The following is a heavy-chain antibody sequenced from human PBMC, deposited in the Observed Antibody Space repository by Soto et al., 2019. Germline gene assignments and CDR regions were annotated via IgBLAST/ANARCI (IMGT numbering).Heavy chain of an antibody. Sequence: GGSLRLSCAASGFTFSSYSMNWVRQAPGKGLEWVSSISSSSSYIYYADSVKGRFTISRDNAKNSLYLQMNSLRAEDTAVYYCARAASSTSRYYYYYMDVWGKGTTVTVSS. J-gene: IGHJ6*03. D-gene: IGHD2-2*01. V-gene: IGHV3-21*01. CDR3: ARAASSTSRYYYYYMDV. CDR1: GFTFSSYS. CDR2: ISSSSSYI.